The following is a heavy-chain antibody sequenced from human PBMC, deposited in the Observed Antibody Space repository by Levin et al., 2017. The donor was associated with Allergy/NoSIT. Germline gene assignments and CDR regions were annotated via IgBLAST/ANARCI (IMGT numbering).Heavy chain of an antibody. CDR3: AGDFNPSAYDSETQMPEDYYYYYGMDV. CDR1: GFTFRSHY. D-gene: IGHD3-16*01. V-gene: IGHV3-21*01. CDR2: ISSTSQYI. J-gene: IGHJ6*02. Sequence: GESLKISCEGSGFTFRSHYMNWVRQAPGKGLEWVSCISSTSQYIYYADSVKGRFTISRDNAKNSLSLQMNTLRAEDTAVYCCAGDFNPSAYDSETQMPEDYYYYYGMDVWGQGTTVTVSS.